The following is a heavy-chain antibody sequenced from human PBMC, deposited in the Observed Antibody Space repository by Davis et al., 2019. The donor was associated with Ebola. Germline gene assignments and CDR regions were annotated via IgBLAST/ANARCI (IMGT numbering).Heavy chain of an antibody. Sequence: GESLKISCTASGFSFSNYVVSWVRQAPGKGLEWVSAISGSGTTTYHADSVKGRFTISRDNSKNSLYLQMNSLRAEDTAVYYCARDREGTTNFDYWGQGTLVTVSS. CDR3: ARDREGTTNFDY. D-gene: IGHD2/OR15-2a*01. CDR1: GFSFSNYV. V-gene: IGHV3-23*01. J-gene: IGHJ4*02. CDR2: ISGSGTTT.